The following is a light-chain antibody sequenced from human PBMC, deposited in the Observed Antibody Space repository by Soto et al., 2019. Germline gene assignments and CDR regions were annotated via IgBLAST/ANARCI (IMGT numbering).Light chain of an antibody. CDR2: DAS. CDR1: QSVSSS. V-gene: IGKV3-11*01. CDR3: QQRSNWPPRFT. Sequence: EIVLTQSPATLSLSPGERATLSCRASQSVSSSLAWYQQKPGQAPRLLIYDASTRATGIPARFSGSGSGTDFTLTISSLEPEDFAVYYCQQRSNWPPRFTFGPGTKVDIK. J-gene: IGKJ3*01.